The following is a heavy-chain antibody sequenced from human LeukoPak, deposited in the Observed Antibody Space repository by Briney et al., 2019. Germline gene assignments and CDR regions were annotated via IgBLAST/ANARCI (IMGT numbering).Heavy chain of an antibody. D-gene: IGHD3-16*02. Sequence: GGSLRLSCVASGFTFSYYSMSWVRQVPGKGLEWVANIKQDGSEKYYVDSVKGRFTISRDNAKNSLYLQMNSLRAEDTAVYYCAFDGGVIVTSDAFDIWGQGTMVTVSS. CDR1: GFTFSYYS. V-gene: IGHV3-7*03. CDR2: IKQDGSEK. CDR3: AFDGGVIVTSDAFDI. J-gene: IGHJ3*02.